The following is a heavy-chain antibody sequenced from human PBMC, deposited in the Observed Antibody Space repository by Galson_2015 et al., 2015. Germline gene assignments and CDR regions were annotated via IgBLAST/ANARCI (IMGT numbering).Heavy chain of an antibody. CDR1: GFTFNNYW. D-gene: IGHD6-25*01. Sequence: SLRLSCAASGFTFNNYWMDWVRQAPGKGLEWVANINQDGSEKYYVDSVKGRFTISRDNAKNSLYLQMNSLRAEDTAVYYCARERPAATICIDNWGQGTLVTVSS. J-gene: IGHJ4*02. CDR2: INQDGSEK. CDR3: ARERPAATICIDN. V-gene: IGHV3-7*01.